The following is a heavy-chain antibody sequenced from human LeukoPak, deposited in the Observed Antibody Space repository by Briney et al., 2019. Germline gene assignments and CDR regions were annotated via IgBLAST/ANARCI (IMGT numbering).Heavy chain of an antibody. D-gene: IGHD2-15*01. CDR2: IYHSGST. V-gene: IGHV4-59*02. CDR3: ASRKGLGYCSGGSCSNWFDP. J-gene: IGHJ5*02. CDR1: GDSVRDYY. Sequence: PSETLSLTCTVSGDSVRDYYWTWIRQAPGKGLEWIGYIYHSGSTTYNPSLESRVTISVDTSNNQFSLKLTSVTAADTAVYYCASRKGLGYCSGGSCSNWFDPWGQGTLVTVSS.